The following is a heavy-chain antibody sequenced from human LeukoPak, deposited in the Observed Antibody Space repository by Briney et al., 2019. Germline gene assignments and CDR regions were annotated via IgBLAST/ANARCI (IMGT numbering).Heavy chain of an antibody. CDR2: TNHRGRT. J-gene: IGHJ4*02. V-gene: IGHV4-34*01. D-gene: IGHD3-22*01. Sequence: SETLSLTCAVSGGSFSGYQWNWIRQPPGKGLEWIGETNHRGRTTYNPSLKSRVTVSIDTSKNHFSLRLSSVTAADTAVYYCARAYYYDSTGYFEDNYWGQGTLVTVSS. CDR1: GGSFSGYQ. CDR3: ARAYYYDSTGYFEDNY.